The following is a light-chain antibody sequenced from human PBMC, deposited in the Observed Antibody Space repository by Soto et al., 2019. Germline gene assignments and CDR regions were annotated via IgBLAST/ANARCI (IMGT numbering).Light chain of an antibody. V-gene: IGKV1-27*01. CDR1: QGFSNS. CDR3: QKYDSAHLS. CDR2: GAS. Sequence: DIQMTQSPSSLTASIGDRVTISCRASQGFSNSLAWYQQKPGKVPTLLIYGASILQSGVPSRFSVSGSETEFTLTISCQQPEDVATYFCQKYDSAHLSFGGGTKLEIK. J-gene: IGKJ4*01.